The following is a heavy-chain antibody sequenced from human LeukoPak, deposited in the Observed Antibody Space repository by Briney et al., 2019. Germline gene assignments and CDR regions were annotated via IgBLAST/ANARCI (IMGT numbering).Heavy chain of an antibody. J-gene: IGHJ4*02. CDR2: IYYSGST. Sequence: SETLSLTCTVSGGSISSSSYYWGWIRRPPGNGLEWIGSIYYSGSTYYNPSLKSRVTISVDTSKNQFSLKLSSVTAADTAVYYCARGYIMITFGGVTDYFDYWGQGTLVTVSS. V-gene: IGHV4-39*01. D-gene: IGHD3-16*01. CDR1: GGSISSSSYY. CDR3: ARGYIMITFGGVTDYFDY.